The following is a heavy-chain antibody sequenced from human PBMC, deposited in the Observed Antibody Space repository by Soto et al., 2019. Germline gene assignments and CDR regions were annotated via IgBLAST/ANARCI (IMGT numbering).Heavy chain of an antibody. D-gene: IGHD5-18*01. J-gene: IGHJ6*02. CDR3: ARVLELYVDTAMADDYYYYYGMDV. CDR1: GGSISSYY. CDR2: IYYSGST. Sequence: SETLSLTCTVSGGSISSYYWSWIRQPPGKGLEWIGYIYYSGSTNYNPSLKSRVTISVDTSKNQFSLKLSSVTAADTAVYYCARVLELYVDTAMADDYYYYYGMDVWGQGTTVTVSS. V-gene: IGHV4-59*01.